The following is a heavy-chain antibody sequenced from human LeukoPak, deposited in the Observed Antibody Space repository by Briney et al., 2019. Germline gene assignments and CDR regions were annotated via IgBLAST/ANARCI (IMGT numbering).Heavy chain of an antibody. Sequence: SETLSLTCTVSGGSISSYYWSWIRQPPGKGLEWIGYIYYSGSTNYNPSLKSRVTISVDTSKNQFSLKLSSVTAADTAVYYCAAGRYYYDSSGYYTGLIWDYWGQGTLVTVSS. J-gene: IGHJ4*02. D-gene: IGHD3-22*01. V-gene: IGHV4-59*08. CDR2: IYYSGST. CDR1: GGSISSYY. CDR3: AAGRYYYDSSGYYTGLIWDY.